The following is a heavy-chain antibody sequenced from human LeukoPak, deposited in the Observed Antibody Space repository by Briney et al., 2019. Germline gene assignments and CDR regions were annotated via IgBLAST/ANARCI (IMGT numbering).Heavy chain of an antibody. CDR3: ARVRNWEGFDY. D-gene: IGHD1-14*01. CDR1: GASISDSTYF. V-gene: IGHV4-39*01. Sequence: SETLSLTCTVSGASISDSTYFWGWVRQPPGKEPESIGNIFYSGTTNYNPSLKSRVTISVDTSKNQFSLRLSSVTAADTAIYFCARVRNWEGFDYWGQGTLVTVSS. J-gene: IGHJ4*02. CDR2: IFYSGTT.